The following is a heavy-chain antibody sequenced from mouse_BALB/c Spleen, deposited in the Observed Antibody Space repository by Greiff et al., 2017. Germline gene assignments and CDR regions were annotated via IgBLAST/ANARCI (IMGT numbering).Heavy chain of an antibody. D-gene: IGHD2-1*01. J-gene: IGHJ3*01. CDR3: ARVYGNYGAWFAY. CDR2: IFPGTGTT. Sequence: VQLQQSGAELVKPGASVKLSCKTSGYTFTSYWIQWVKQRPGQGLGWIGEIFPGTGTTYYNEKFKGKATLTIDTSSSTAYMQLSSLTSEDSAVYFCARVYGNYGAWFAYWGQGTLVTVSA. V-gene: IGHV1S132*01. CDR1: GYTFTSYW.